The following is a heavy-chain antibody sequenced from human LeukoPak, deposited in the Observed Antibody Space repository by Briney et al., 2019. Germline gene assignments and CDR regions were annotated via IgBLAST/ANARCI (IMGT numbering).Heavy chain of an antibody. V-gene: IGHV4-34*01. Sequence: PSETLSLTCAVYGGSFSGYYWSWIRQPPGKGLEWIGEINHSGSTNYNPSLKSRVTIPVDTSKNQFSLKLSSVTAADTAVYYCARRGHGYSSSWYRLDYWGQGTLVTVSS. CDR1: GGSFSGYY. CDR3: ARRGHGYSSSWYRLDY. CDR2: INHSGST. J-gene: IGHJ4*02. D-gene: IGHD6-13*01.